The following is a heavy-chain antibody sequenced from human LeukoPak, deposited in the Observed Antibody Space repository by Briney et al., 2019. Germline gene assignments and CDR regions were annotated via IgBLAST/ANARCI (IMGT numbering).Heavy chain of an antibody. CDR1: GFTFSSYS. J-gene: IGHJ6*02. CDR2: ISSSSSII. Sequence: GGSLRLSCAASGFTFSSYSMNWVRQAPGKGPEWVSKISSSSSIIFYADSVKGRFTISRDNARTSLYLQMNSLRAEDTAVYYCARDKAQDSVYYGMDVWGQGTTVTVSS. CDR3: ARDKAQDSVYYGMDV. V-gene: IGHV3-21*05. D-gene: IGHD6-6*01.